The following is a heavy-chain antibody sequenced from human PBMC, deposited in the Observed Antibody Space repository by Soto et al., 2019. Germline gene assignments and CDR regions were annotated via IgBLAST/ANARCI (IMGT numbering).Heavy chain of an antibody. CDR1: GFSRTDTRMG. Sequence: SVPTLVNPTETLTLTCSFSGFSRTDTRMGVSWIRQAPGKALEWLAHIISNDDKSYSTSLKSRLTISKDTSKSQVVLRMTNMDPVDTGRYYCARALFYSDSDGYYFEFDYWGPGTLVTVSS. J-gene: IGHJ4*02. D-gene: IGHD3-22*01. CDR3: ARALFYSDSDGYYFEFDY. CDR2: IISNDDK. V-gene: IGHV2-26*01.